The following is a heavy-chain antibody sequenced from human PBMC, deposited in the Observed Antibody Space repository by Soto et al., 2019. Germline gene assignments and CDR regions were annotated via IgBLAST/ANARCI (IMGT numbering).Heavy chain of an antibody. CDR1: GGSISGHS. J-gene: IGHJ4*02. D-gene: IGHD5-12*01. CDR2: IYPSGST. Sequence: SETLSLTCTVSGGSISGHSWVWIRQPAGKGLEWIGHIYPSGSTSYNPSLRSRVTMSLDTSTNKIFLNLTSVTAADTAVFYCVRGRSYSVYDFWGPGALVTVSS. V-gene: IGHV4-4*07. CDR3: VRGRSYSVYDF.